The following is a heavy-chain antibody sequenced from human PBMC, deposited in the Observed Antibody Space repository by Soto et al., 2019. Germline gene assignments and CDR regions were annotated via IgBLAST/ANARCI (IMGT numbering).Heavy chain of an antibody. D-gene: IGHD4-4*01. J-gene: IGHJ6*03. Sequence: PSETLSLTCAVYGGSFSGYYWSWIRQPPGKGLEWIGEINHSGSTNYNPSLKSRVTISVDTSKNQFSLKLSSVTAADTAVYYCARGRSSYSNYSYYYYYMDVWGKGTTVTVSS. CDR1: GGSFSGYY. CDR2: INHSGST. CDR3: ARGRSSYSNYSYYYYYMDV. V-gene: IGHV4-34*01.